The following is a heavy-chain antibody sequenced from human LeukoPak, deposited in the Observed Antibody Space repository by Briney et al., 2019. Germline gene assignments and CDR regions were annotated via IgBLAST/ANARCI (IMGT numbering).Heavy chain of an antibody. D-gene: IGHD6-13*01. Sequence: GGSLRLSCAASGFTFSSYSMNWVRQAPGKGLEWVSSISSSSSYIYYADSVKGRFTISRGNAKNSLYLQMNSLRAEDTAVYYCARAGSSWYEDDAFDIWGQGTMVTVST. V-gene: IGHV3-21*01. J-gene: IGHJ3*02. CDR2: ISSSSSYI. CDR1: GFTFSSYS. CDR3: ARAGSSWYEDDAFDI.